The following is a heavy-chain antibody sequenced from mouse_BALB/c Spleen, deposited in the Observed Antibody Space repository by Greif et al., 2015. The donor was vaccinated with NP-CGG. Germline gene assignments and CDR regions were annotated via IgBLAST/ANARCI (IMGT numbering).Heavy chain of an antibody. CDR2: IYPGDGDT. D-gene: IGHD1-1*01. V-gene: IGHV1-80*01. Sequence: VQPQQSGAELVRPGSSVKISCKASGYAFSSYWMNWVKQRPGQGLEWIGQIYPGDGDTNYNGKFKGKATLTADKSSSTAYMQLSSLTSEDSAVYFCAREDYGTRYSDVWGAGTTVTVSS. CDR1: GYAFSSYW. CDR3: AREDYGTRYSDV. J-gene: IGHJ1*01.